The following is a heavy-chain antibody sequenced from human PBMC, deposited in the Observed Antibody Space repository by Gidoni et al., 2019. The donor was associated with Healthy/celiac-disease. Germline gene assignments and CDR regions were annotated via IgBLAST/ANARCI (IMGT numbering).Heavy chain of an antibody. Sequence: EVQLVESGGGLVQPGGSLRLSCAASGFTFSSYAMHWVRQAPGKGLEYVSAISSNGGSTYYANSVKGRFTISRDNSKHTLYLQMGSLRAEDMAVYYCARMGVPAYYYGMDVWGQGTTVTVSS. J-gene: IGHJ6*02. CDR3: ARMGVPAYYYGMDV. CDR1: GFTFSSYA. V-gene: IGHV3-64*01. D-gene: IGHD2-2*01. CDR2: ISSNGGST.